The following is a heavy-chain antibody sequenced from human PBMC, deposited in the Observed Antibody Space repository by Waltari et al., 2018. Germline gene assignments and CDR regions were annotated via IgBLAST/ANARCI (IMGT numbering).Heavy chain of an antibody. CDR1: GGSISSGGYY. V-gene: IGHV4-31*03. J-gene: IGHJ3*02. Sequence: QVQLQESGPGLVKPSQTLSLTCTVSGGSISSGGYYWSWIRQPPGKGLEWIGYIYDSGSTYYNPSLKSRVTISVDTSKNQFSLKLSSVTAADTAVYYCARVSMVRGVILGPDAFDIWGQGTMVTVSS. D-gene: IGHD3-10*01. CDR2: IYDSGST. CDR3: ARVSMVRGVILGPDAFDI.